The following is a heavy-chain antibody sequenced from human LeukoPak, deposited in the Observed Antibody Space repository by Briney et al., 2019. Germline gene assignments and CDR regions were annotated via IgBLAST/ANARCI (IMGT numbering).Heavy chain of an antibody. J-gene: IGHJ5*02. V-gene: IGHV3-66*01. CDR2: LYRSGDT. Sequence: GGSLRLSCAASGFTVSSNYMSWVRQAPGKGLEWVSVLYRSGDTYYSDSVKGRFTISRDNSKNTLYLQMNSLRVEDTAVYYCARDSYGDSEGVRWFDPWGQGTLVTVSS. CDR3: ARDSYGDSEGVRWFDP. CDR1: GFTVSSNY. D-gene: IGHD4-17*01.